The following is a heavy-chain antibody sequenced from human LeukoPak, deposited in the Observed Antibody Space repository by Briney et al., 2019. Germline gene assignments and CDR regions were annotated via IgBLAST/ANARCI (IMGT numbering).Heavy chain of an antibody. V-gene: IGHV3-7*01. CDR2: IKQDGSEK. J-gene: IGHJ5*02. CDR1: GYSISSGYY. D-gene: IGHD3-3*01. CDR3: ARDRGYYDFWSGYYTGMGFDP. Sequence: PSETLSLTCAVSGYSISSGYYWGWVRQPPGKGLEWVANIKQDGSEKYYVDSVKGRFTISRDNAKNSLYLQMNSLRAEDTAVYYCARDRGYYDFWSGYYTGMGFDPWGQGTLVTVSS.